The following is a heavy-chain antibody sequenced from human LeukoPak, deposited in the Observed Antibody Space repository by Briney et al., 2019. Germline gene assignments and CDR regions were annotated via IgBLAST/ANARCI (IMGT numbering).Heavy chain of an antibody. J-gene: IGHJ5*02. V-gene: IGHV1-18*01. Sequence: ASVKVSCKASGYTFTSYGISWVRQAPGQGLEWMGWISAYNGNTNYAQKLQGRVTMTTDTFTSTAYMELRSLRSDDTAVYYCARVYFDWLLFTNFWFDPWGQGTLVTVSS. CDR3: ARVYFDWLLFTNFWFDP. D-gene: IGHD3-9*01. CDR2: ISAYNGNT. CDR1: GYTFTSYG.